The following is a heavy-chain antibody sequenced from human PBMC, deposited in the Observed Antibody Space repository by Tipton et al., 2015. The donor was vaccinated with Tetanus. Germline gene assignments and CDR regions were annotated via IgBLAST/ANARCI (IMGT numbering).Heavy chain of an antibody. CDR1: GFSFSTYA. CDR2: ISGSGASS. J-gene: IGHJ5*02. D-gene: IGHD3-10*01. Sequence: LSLTCAASGFSFSTYAMGWVRQAPGKGLEWVSTISGSGASSYYADSVKGRFTVSRANSRNTLYLQMSSLRAEDTAVYYCAKEGYHGSGSYAKSWFDPWGQGTLVTVSS. CDR3: AKEGYHGSGSYAKSWFDP. V-gene: IGHV3-23*01.